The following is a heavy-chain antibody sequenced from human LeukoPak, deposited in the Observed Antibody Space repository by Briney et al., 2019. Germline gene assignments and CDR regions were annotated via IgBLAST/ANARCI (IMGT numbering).Heavy chain of an antibody. Sequence: PGGSLRLSCAASGFTFSSYEMNWVRQAPGKGLEWVSYISSSGSTIYYADSVKGRFTISRDNAKNSLYLQMNGLRAEDTAVYYCAAFIAVAGTYYFDYWGQGTLVTVSS. CDR2: ISSSGSTI. J-gene: IGHJ4*02. D-gene: IGHD6-19*01. CDR3: AAFIAVAGTYYFDY. V-gene: IGHV3-48*03. CDR1: GFTFSSYE.